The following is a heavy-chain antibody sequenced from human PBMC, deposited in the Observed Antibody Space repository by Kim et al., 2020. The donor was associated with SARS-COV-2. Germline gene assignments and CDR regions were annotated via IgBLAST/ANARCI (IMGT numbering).Heavy chain of an antibody. CDR3: ARVPGMVGATPYYFDY. D-gene: IGHD1-26*01. CDR2: IYYSGST. Sequence: SETLSLTCTVSGGSISSGGYYWSWIRQHPGKGLEWIGYIYYSGSTYYNPSLKSRVTISVDTSKNQFSLKLSSVTAADTAVYYCARVPGMVGATPYYFDYWGQGTLVTVSS. V-gene: IGHV4-31*03. CDR1: GGSISSGGYY. J-gene: IGHJ4*02.